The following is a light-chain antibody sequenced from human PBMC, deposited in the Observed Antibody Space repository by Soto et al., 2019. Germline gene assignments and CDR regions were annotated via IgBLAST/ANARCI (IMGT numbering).Light chain of an antibody. Sequence: QSVLTQPASVSGSPGQSITISCTGTSSDVGSYNLVSWYQQHPGKAPKLMIYEVSKRPSGVSNRFSGSKSDNTASLTISGLQAEDEADYYCCSYAGSSRVFGGGTQLTVL. V-gene: IGLV2-23*02. CDR3: CSYAGSSRV. CDR1: SSDVGSYNL. CDR2: EVS. J-gene: IGLJ3*02.